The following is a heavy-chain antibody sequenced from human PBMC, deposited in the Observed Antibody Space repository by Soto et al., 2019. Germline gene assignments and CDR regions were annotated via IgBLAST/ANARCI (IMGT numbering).Heavy chain of an antibody. J-gene: IGHJ4*02. CDR3: VEGWNDF. V-gene: IGHV3-15*01. CDR1: GFMFSSAW. CDR2: LKSKADGGAR. D-gene: IGHD1-1*01. Sequence: EVQMVQSGGDLVKPGGPLRLSCVTSGFMFSSAWMSWVRQAPGKGLEWVARLKSKADGGARDYAAPVKGRFTISRDDSKNTVYLQMNSLRAEDTAVYYCVEGWNDFWGQGTLVTVSS.